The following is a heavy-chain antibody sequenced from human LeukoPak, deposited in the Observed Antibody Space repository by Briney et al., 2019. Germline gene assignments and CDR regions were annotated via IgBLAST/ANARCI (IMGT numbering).Heavy chain of an antibody. V-gene: IGHV4-34*01. J-gene: IGHJ5*02. CDR2: INHSGST. Sequence: PSETLSLTCAVYGGSFSGYYWSWIRQPPGKGLEWIGEINHSGSTNYNPSLKSRVTISVDTSKNQFSLKLSSVTAADTAVYYCARGAYCRGGSCYYNWFDPWGQGTLVTVSS. CDR3: ARGAYCRGGSCYYNWFDP. D-gene: IGHD2-15*01. CDR1: GGSFSGYY.